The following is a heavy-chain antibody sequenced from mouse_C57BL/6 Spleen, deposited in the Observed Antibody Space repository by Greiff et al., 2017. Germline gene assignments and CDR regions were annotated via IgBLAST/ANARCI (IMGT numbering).Heavy chain of an antibody. CDR3: ARRITTVVAHYAMDY. CDR1: GYAFSSSW. D-gene: IGHD1-1*01. V-gene: IGHV1-82*01. CDR2: IYPGDGDT. J-gene: IGHJ4*01. Sequence: QVQLKQSGPELVKPGASVKISCKASGYAFSSSWMNWVKQRPGKGLEWIGRIYPGDGDTNYNGKFKGQATLTADKSSSTAYMQLSILTSEDSAVYYCARRITTVVAHYAMDYWGQGTSVTVSS.